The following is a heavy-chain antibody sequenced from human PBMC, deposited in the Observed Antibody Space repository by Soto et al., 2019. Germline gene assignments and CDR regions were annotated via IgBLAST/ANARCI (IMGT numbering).Heavy chain of an antibody. CDR2: ISYDGSNK. J-gene: IGHJ6*02. Sequence: LRLSCAASGFTFSSYAMHWVRQAPGKGLEWVAVISYDGSNKYYADSVKGRFTISRDNSKNTLYLQMNSLRAEDTAVYYCARDHGAHYNYVYYYYGMDVWGQGTTVTVSS. D-gene: IGHD5-12*01. CDR1: GFTFSSYA. V-gene: IGHV3-30-3*01. CDR3: ARDHGAHYNYVYYYYGMDV.